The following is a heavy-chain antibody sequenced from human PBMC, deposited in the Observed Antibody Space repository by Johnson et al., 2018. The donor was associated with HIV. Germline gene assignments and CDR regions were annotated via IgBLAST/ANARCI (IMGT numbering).Heavy chain of an antibody. V-gene: IGHV3-74*01. D-gene: IGHD7-27*01. CDR1: GFTFISYW. CDR3: ARYQLGGDAFEI. J-gene: IGHJ3*02. Sequence: VQLVESGGGLVQPGGSLRLSCAASGFTFISYWMHWVRQAPGKGLVWVSRINSDGTITSYADSVKGRFTISRDNAKNTLYLQMNSLRAEDTAVYYCARYQLGGDAFEIWGQGTMVTVSS. CDR2: INSDGTIT.